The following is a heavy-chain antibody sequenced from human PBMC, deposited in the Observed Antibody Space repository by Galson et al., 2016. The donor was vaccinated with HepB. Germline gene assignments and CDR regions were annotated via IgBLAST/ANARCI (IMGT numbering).Heavy chain of an antibody. CDR2: INFRGNT. CDR3: ARHLTGEFFNRSDS. D-gene: IGHD7-27*01. CDR1: PNYS. Sequence: SETLSLTCNIPPNYSWGWIRQPPGKGHEWIGSINFRGNTFYNPSLASRVTISVDTSRNELSLRLTSVTASDTAVYYCARHLTGEFFNRSDSWGRVILVTVSS. V-gene: IGHV4-39*01. J-gene: IGHJ4*02.